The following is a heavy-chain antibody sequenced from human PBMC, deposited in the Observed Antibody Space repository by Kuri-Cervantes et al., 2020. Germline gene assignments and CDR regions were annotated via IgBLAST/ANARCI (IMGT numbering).Heavy chain of an antibody. CDR3: ARRLVDTAMVYYYGMDV. Sequence: SETLSLTCSVSGGSIITTDYYWGWVRQPPGKGLEWIGSIYYSGRTYSRPSLKSRVTMSVDTSKNQFSLKLSSVTAADTAVYYCARRLVDTAMVYYYGMDVWGQGTTVTVSS. CDR1: GGSIITTDYY. D-gene: IGHD5-18*01. V-gene: IGHV4-39*01. CDR2: IYYSGRT. J-gene: IGHJ6*02.